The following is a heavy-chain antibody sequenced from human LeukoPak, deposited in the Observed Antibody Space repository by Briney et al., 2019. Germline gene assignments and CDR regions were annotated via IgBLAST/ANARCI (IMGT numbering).Heavy chain of an antibody. Sequence: GGSLRLSCAASGFTFSNAWMSWVRQPPGKGLEWVGRIKSKTDGGTTDYAAPVKGRFTISRDDSKNTLYLQMNSLKTEDTAVYYCTTAVGPIDIFDYWGQGTLVTVSS. V-gene: IGHV3-15*01. CDR1: GFTFSNAW. CDR2: IKSKTDGGTT. D-gene: IGHD1-26*01. CDR3: TTAVGPIDIFDY. J-gene: IGHJ4*02.